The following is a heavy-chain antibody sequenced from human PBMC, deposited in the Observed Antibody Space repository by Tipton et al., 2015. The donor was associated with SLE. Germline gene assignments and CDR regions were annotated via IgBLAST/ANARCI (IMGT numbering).Heavy chain of an antibody. D-gene: IGHD2-15*01. CDR3: TRGVDCSGGRCHSGGGTFDV. J-gene: IGHJ3*01. Sequence: SLRLSCAASGFIFSNYAMAWVRQAPGKGLECVAIMSFDGRNKHYADSVEGRISISRDNSKNTLYMQMNSLGPEDTAVYYCTRGVDCSGGRCHSGGGTFDVWVQGTMVTVSS. V-gene: IGHV3-30*04. CDR2: MSFDGRNK. CDR1: GFIFSNYA.